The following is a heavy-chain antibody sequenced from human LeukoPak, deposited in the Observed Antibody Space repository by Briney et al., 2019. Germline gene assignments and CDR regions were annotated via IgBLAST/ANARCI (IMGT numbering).Heavy chain of an antibody. D-gene: IGHD6-19*01. Sequence: PGGSLRLSCAASGFTFSSYWMSWVRQAPGKGLEWVANIKQDGSEKYYVDSVKGRFTISRDNAKNSLYLQMNSLRAEDTAVYYCARDAGGRFKLTPYSSGLFDYWGQGTLVTVSS. CDR2: IKQDGSEK. CDR1: GFTFSSYW. V-gene: IGHV3-7*01. CDR3: ARDAGGRFKLTPYSSGLFDY. J-gene: IGHJ4*02.